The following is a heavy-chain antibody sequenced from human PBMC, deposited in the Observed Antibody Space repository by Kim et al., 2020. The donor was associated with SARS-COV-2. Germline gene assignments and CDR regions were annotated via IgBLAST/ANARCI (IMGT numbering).Heavy chain of an antibody. CDR3: ASRNGPYYYYGMDV. Sequence: GESLKISCKGSGYSFTSYWISWGRQMPGKGLEGMGRIDPSDSYTNYSPSCQGHGTISADKSISTAYLKWSSMKASDTAMYYCASRNGPYYYYGMDVWGQGTTLTVSS. D-gene: IGHD2-8*01. CDR2: IDPSDSYT. J-gene: IGHJ6*02. CDR1: GYSFTSYW. V-gene: IGHV5-10-1*01.